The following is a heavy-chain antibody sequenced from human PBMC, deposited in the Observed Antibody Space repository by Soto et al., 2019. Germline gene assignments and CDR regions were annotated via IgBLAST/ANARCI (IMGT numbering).Heavy chain of an antibody. CDR2: IIPIFGTA. D-gene: IGHD2-2*01. CDR1: GGTFSSYA. Sequence: QVQLVQSGDEVKKPWSSVKVSCKASGGTFSSYAISWVRQAPGQGLEWMGGIIPIFGTANYAQKFQGRVTITADESMSTAYMELSSLRSEDTAVYYCARHVPAAGYYYGMDVWGQGTTVTVSS. CDR3: ARHVPAAGYYYGMDV. J-gene: IGHJ6*02. V-gene: IGHV1-69*12.